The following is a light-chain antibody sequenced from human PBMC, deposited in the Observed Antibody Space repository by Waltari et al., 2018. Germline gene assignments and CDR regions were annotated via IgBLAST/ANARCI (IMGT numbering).Light chain of an antibody. CDR1: QTITSNF. V-gene: IGKV3-20*01. CDR3: QQYASSPLT. J-gene: IGKJ4*01. CDR2: GAS. Sequence: EIVLTQSPGTLSLSPGERATLSCRSGQTITSNFLAWYQQKPGQTPRLLIYGASSRATGIPDRFSGSGSGTDFTLTISRLEPEDSAVYSCQQYASSPLTFGGGTNVEI.